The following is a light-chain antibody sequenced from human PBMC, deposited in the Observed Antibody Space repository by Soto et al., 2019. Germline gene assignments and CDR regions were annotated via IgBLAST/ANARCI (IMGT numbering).Light chain of an antibody. CDR2: GAS. Sequence: EIVLTQSPSTLSLSPVERATLSCGASQSVSSSYLAWYQQKPGQAPRLLIYGASSRATGIPDRFSGSGSGTDFTLTISSLQSEDFAVYYCEQYNNWPITFGQGTRLEIK. V-gene: IGKV3D-20*02. J-gene: IGKJ5*01. CDR1: QSVSSSY. CDR3: EQYNNWPIT.